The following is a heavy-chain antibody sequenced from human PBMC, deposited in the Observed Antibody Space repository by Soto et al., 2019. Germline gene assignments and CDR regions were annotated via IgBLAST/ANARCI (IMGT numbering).Heavy chain of an antibody. CDR3: ARRDTPPYCTNGVCPTNYYYYGMDV. Sequence: PGESLKISCKGSGYSFTSYWISWVRQMPGKGLEWMGRIDPSDSYTNYSPSFQGHVTISADKSISTAYLQWSSLKASDTAMYYCARRDTPPYCTNGVCPTNYYYYGMDVWGQGTTVTVSS. V-gene: IGHV5-10-1*01. D-gene: IGHD2-8*01. J-gene: IGHJ6*02. CDR2: IDPSDSYT. CDR1: GYSFTSYW.